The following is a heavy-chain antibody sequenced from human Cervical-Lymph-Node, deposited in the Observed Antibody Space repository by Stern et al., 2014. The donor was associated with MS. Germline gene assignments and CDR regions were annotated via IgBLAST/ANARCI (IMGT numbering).Heavy chain of an antibody. V-gene: IGHV3-30-3*01. CDR3: ARGGRGVGLEY. D-gene: IGHD3-10*01. Sequence: VQLVESGGGVVQPGRSLSLSCVASGFTFSTSAMHWVRPAPGTGLEWVAFVSYDGTQRNSTDSVKARFTISRDNSKNTLYLHMNSLRDEDTAVYFCARGGRGVGLEYWGQGALVTVSS. CDR2: VSYDGTQR. J-gene: IGHJ4*02. CDR1: GFTFSTSA.